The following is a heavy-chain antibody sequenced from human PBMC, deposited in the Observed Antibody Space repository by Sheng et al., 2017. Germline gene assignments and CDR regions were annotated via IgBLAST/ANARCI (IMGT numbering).Heavy chain of an antibody. CDR3: ARDNDVTDDTGWSQDAFDI. V-gene: IGHV1-18*01. CDR2: FSAYNGNT. Sequence: QVQLVQSGPEVKKPGASMKVSCKASGYTFMNYGINWVRQAPGQGLEWMGWFSAYNGNTYYVQKLQGRVTMTTDTSTSTAYMELRSLRYDDTAVYYCARDNDVTDDTGWSQDAFDIWGHGTMVTVSS. J-gene: IGHJ3*02. CDR1: GYTFMNYG. D-gene: IGHD6-19*01.